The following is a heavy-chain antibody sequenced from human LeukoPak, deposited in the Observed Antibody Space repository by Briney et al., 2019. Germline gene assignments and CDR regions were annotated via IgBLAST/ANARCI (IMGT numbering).Heavy chain of an antibody. CDR2: INPSGGST. CDR1: GYTFTSYY. CDR3: ARVSIVDYDILTGYYDY. J-gene: IGHJ4*02. V-gene: IGHV1-46*01. Sequence: ASVKVSCKASGYTFTSYYMHWVRQAPGQGLEWMGIINPSGGSTSYAQKFQGRVTMTRDTSTSTVYMELSSLRSEDTAVYYCARVSIVDYDILTGYYDYWGQGTLVTVSS. D-gene: IGHD3-9*01.